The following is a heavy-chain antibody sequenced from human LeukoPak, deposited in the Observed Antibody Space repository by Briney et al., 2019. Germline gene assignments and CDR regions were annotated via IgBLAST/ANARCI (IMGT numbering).Heavy chain of an antibody. CDR2: INPNSGGT. CDR3: AREDAPRTGYYKNSHFDY. Sequence: ASVKVSFKASGYTFTGYYMHWVRQAPGQGLEWMGWINPNSGGTNYAQKLQGRVTMTRDTSISTAYMELSRLRSDDTAVYYCAREDAPRTGYYKNSHFDYWGQGTLVTVSS. J-gene: IGHJ4*02. CDR1: GYTFTGYY. V-gene: IGHV1-2*02. D-gene: IGHD3-9*01.